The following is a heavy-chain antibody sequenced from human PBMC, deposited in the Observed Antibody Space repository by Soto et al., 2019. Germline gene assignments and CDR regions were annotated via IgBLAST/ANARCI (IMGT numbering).Heavy chain of an antibody. CDR1: GYTFTSYA. J-gene: IGHJ4*02. D-gene: IGHD2-21*02. CDR2: INAGNGNT. CDR3: ASVAAYCGGDCYSMVMDY. V-gene: IGHV1-3*01. Sequence: ASVKVSCNASGYTFTSYAMHWVRQAPGQRLEWMGWINAGNGNTKYSQKFQGRVTITRDTSASTAYMELSSLRSEDTAVYYCASVAAYCGGDCYSMVMDYWGQGTLVTVSS.